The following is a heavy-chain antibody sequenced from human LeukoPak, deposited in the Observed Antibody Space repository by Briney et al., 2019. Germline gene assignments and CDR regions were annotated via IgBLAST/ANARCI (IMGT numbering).Heavy chain of an antibody. D-gene: IGHD2-2*01. CDR3: ARLEDTVVVPAATPFDY. V-gene: IGHV5-51*01. J-gene: IGHJ4*02. CDR2: IYPGDSDT. Sequence: GESLKISCKGSGYSFTSYWIGWLRQMPGKGLKWMGIIYPGDSDTRYSPSFQGQVTISADKSISTAYLQWSSLKASDTAMYYCARLEDTVVVPAATPFDYWGQGTLVTVSS. CDR1: GYSFTSYW.